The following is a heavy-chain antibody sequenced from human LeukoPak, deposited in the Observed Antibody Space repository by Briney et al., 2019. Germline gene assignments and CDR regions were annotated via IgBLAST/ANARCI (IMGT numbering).Heavy chain of an antibody. Sequence: GRSLRLSCAASGFTFRSYSIHWVRQAPGKGLEWVTVVSADGRTQLYSDSVKGRFTVYRDNSLNTLHLQMNSLRAEDTAVYYCAKPLPGTHYYFDYWGQGALVTVSS. D-gene: IGHD2-15*01. CDR2: VSADGRTQ. V-gene: IGHV3-30*18. CDR3: AKPLPGTHYYFDY. CDR1: GFTFRSYS. J-gene: IGHJ4*02.